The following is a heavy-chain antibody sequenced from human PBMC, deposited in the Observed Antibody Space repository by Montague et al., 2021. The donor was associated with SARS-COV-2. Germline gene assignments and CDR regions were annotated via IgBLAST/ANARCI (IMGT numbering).Heavy chain of an antibody. D-gene: IGHD6-25*01. CDR1: GSSITSYY. CDR3: ARVFRGQRLAFDF. CDR2: IHSSGSA. J-gene: IGHJ4*02. Sequence: SETLSLTCTVSGSSITSYYWSWIRQAPGKGLEWIAYIHSSGSASYNPSLRSRVTMSVDKSTNQFSLRLNYVTAADTAVYYCARVFRGQRLAFDFWGQGALVIVSS. V-gene: IGHV4-59*12.